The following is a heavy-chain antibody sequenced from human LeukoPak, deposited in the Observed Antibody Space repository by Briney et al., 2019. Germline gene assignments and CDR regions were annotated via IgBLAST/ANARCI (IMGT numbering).Heavy chain of an antibody. CDR2: IKQDGSEK. CDR3: ASWGAVAGNFDY. V-gene: IGHV3-7*01. Sequence: GGSLRLSCAASGFTLSGYWMSWVRQAPGKGLEWVANIKQDGSEKYYVDSVKGRFTISRDNAKNSLYLQMNSLRAEDTAVYYCASWGAVAGNFDYWGQGTLVTVSS. D-gene: IGHD6-19*01. J-gene: IGHJ4*02. CDR1: GFTLSGYW.